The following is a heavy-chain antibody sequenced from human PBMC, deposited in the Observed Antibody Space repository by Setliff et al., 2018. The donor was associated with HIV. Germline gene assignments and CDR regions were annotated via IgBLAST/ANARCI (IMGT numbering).Heavy chain of an antibody. CDR3: ARPHSGRGGGAYFDP. CDR2: ILDGRVT. J-gene: IGHJ5*02. D-gene: IGHD6-19*01. Sequence: PSETLSLTCSVSGGCIDRSNYYWGWIRQAPGKGLEWIGNILDGRVTFFNPSLRGRVPISVDASKHQVSLNLRSVTAADSAVYHCARPHSGRGGGAYFDPWGQGILVTVSS. CDR1: GGCIDRSNYY. V-gene: IGHV4-39*01.